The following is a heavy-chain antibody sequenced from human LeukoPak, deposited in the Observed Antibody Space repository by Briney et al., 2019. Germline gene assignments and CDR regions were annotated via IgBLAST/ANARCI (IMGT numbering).Heavy chain of an antibody. J-gene: IGHJ3*02. CDR3: AKDRGKGSHRAFDI. D-gene: IGHD4-23*01. V-gene: IGHV3-9*01. Sequence: PGGSLRLSCAASGFTFDDYAMHWVRQAPGKGLEWVSGISWNSGSIGYADSVKGRFPISRDNAKNSLYLQMNSLRAEDTALYYCAKDRGKGSHRAFDIWGQGTMVTVSS. CDR2: ISWNSGSI. CDR1: GFTFDDYA.